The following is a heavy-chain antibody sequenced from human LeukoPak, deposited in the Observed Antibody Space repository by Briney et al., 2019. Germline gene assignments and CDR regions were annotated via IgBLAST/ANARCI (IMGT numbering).Heavy chain of an antibody. CDR3: ARDMYSSGWYTMYYFDY. J-gene: IGHJ4*02. D-gene: IGHD6-19*01. V-gene: IGHV4-4*07. CDR2: IYTSGST. CDR1: GGSISSYY. Sequence: PSETLSLTCTVSGGSISSYYWSWIRQPAGKGLEWIGRIYTSGSTNYNPSLKSRVTMSVDTSKNQFSLKLSSVTAADTAVYYCARDMYSSGWYTMYYFDYWGQGTLVTVSS.